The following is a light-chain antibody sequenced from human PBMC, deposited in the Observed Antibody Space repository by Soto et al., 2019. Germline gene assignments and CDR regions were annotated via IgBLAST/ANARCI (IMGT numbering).Light chain of an antibody. Sequence: DIQMSQSPSFVSAAVGDRVTLTCQASQDIGNLLVWYQQKPGKAPTLLIYKTSKLQRGVPSRFSGSGSGTHFTLTISSLQPEDFATYYCQQASSFPRTFGQGTKVE. V-gene: IGKV1-12*01. CDR1: QDIGNL. J-gene: IGKJ1*01. CDR3: QQASSFPRT. CDR2: KTS.